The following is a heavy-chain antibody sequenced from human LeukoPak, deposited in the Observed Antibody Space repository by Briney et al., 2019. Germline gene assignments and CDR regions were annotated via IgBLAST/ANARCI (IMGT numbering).Heavy chain of an antibody. CDR2: FYHSGST. Sequence: SETLSLTCSVSDYSISSGYFWGWIRQPPGKGLEWIGSFYHSGSTYYNPSLKSRVTISVDTSKYQFSLKLSPVTAADTAVYYCARQSSSTGYSHFDYWGQGTLVTVSS. J-gene: IGHJ4*02. CDR3: ARQSSSTGYSHFDY. V-gene: IGHV4-38-2*01. D-gene: IGHD3-9*01. CDR1: DYSISSGYF.